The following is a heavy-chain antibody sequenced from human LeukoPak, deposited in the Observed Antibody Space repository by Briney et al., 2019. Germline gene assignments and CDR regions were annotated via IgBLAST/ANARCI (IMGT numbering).Heavy chain of an antibody. CDR2: IIPILGIA. Sequence: GASVKVFCKASGGTFSSYAISWVRQAPGQGLEWMGRIIPILGIANYAQKFQGRVTITADKSTSTAYMELSSLRSEDTAVYYCARDPLADRYSSGWVPWGQGTLVTVSS. J-gene: IGHJ5*02. V-gene: IGHV1-69*04. CDR1: GGTFSSYA. CDR3: ARDPLADRYSSGWVP. D-gene: IGHD6-19*01.